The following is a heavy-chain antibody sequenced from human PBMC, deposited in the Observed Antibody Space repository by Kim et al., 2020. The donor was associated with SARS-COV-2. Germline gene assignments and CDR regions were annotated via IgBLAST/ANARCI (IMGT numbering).Heavy chain of an antibody. D-gene: IGHD6-13*01. J-gene: IGHJ4*02. CDR3: AGMNSSSWYDDYFDN. V-gene: IGHV1-18*01. Sequence: ASVKVSCKASGYTFTSYGISWVRQAPGQGLEWMGWISAYNGNTNYAQKLQGRVTMTTDTSTSTAYMELRSLRSDDTAVYYCAGMNSSSWYDDYFDNWGQGTLVTVSS. CDR1: GYTFTSYG. CDR2: ISAYNGNT.